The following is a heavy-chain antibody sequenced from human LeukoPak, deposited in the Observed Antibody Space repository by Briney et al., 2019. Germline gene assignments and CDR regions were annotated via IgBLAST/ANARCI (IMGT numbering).Heavy chain of an antibody. Sequence: GGSLRLSCAASGFTFSSYSMNWVRQAPGKGLEWVSSISSSSSYIYYADSVKGRFTISRDNAKNSLYLQMNSLRAEDTAVYYCARDAGNSSGWCGLWRSDYYMDVWGKGTTVTVSS. D-gene: IGHD6-19*01. CDR2: ISSSSSYI. CDR1: GFTFSSYS. V-gene: IGHV3-21*01. J-gene: IGHJ6*03. CDR3: ARDAGNSSGWCGLWRSDYYMDV.